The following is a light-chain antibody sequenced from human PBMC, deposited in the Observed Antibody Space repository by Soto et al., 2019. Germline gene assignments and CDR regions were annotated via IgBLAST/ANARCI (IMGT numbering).Light chain of an antibody. CDR1: SSNIGGNT. Sequence: QSVLTQPPSASGTPGQKVTLSCSGSSSNIGGNTVNWYQHLPGTAPKLLIYSNDRPPSGVPDRFSGSKSGTSASLAISGLQSEDEADYSCAAWDDSLNGPLFGGGTQLTVL. CDR2: SND. CDR3: AAWDDSLNGPL. J-gene: IGLJ2*01. V-gene: IGLV1-44*01.